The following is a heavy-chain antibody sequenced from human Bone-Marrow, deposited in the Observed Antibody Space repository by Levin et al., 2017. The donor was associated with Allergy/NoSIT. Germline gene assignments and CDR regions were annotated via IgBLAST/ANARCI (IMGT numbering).Heavy chain of an antibody. CDR3: ARVWGSVDY. D-gene: IGHD3-16*01. Sequence: ASVKVSCKASGYPFTSYDINWVRQATGQGLEWMGWMNPNSGDTGYAQKFQGRVTMTRDAAISTAYMERNSLRSDDTAVYYCARVWGSVDYWGQGTLVTVSS. CDR2: MNPNSGDT. CDR1: GYPFTSYD. V-gene: IGHV1-8*01. J-gene: IGHJ4*02.